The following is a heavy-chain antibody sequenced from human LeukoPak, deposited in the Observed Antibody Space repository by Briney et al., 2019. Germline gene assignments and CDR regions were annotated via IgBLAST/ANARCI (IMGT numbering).Heavy chain of an antibody. CDR3: ASLLAADFGTLDP. J-gene: IGHJ5*02. Sequence: PGGPLTLSCAASGLTLSSYGMNWVRQAPGRGLEWVSRIVPSGGNTFYADSVKGRFTDSRDNSKNTLYLQMNSRRAEDTAVYYCASLLAADFGTLDPWGQGTLVTVCS. CDR1: GLTLSSYG. D-gene: IGHD6-13*01. V-gene: IGHV3-23*01. CDR2: IVPSGGNT.